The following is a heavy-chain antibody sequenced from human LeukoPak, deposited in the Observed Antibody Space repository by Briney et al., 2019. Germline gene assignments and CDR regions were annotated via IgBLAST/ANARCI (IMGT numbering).Heavy chain of an antibody. J-gene: IGHJ4*02. CDR2: INHSGST. V-gene: IGHV4-34*01. CDR1: GGSFSGYY. CDR3: ARGGIAAALKRKYYFDY. D-gene: IGHD6-13*01. Sequence: PSETLSLTCAVYGGSFSGYYWSWIRQPPAKGLEWIGEINHSGSTNYNPSLKSRVTISVDTSKNQFSLKLSSVTAADTAVYYCARGGIAAALKRKYYFDYWGQGTLVTVSS.